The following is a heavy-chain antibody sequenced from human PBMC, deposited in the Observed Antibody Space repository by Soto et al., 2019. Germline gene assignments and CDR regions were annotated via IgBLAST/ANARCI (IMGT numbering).Heavy chain of an antibody. D-gene: IGHD6-13*01. V-gene: IGHV4-59*01. J-gene: IGHJ4*02. CDR3: ARARAGQYFDY. CDR2: IYYSGST. CDR1: GGSISSYY. Sequence: SETLSLTCTVSGGSISSYYWSWIRQPPGKGLEWIGYIYYSGSTDYNPSLKSRVTISVDTSKNQFSLKLSSVTAADTAVYYCARARAGQYFDYWGQGTLVTVSS.